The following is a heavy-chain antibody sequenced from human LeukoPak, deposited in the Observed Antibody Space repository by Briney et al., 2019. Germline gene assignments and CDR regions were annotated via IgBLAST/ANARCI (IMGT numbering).Heavy chain of an antibody. CDR2: IYYSGST. CDR3: ARHSWAFGGVIVVYFDY. Sequence: SETLSLTCTVSGGSISSGGYYWSWIRQHPGKGLEWIGYIYYSGSTYYNPSLKSRVTISVDTSKNQFSLKLSAVTAADTAVYYCARHSWAFGGVIVVYFDYWGQGTLVTVSS. D-gene: IGHD3-16*02. J-gene: IGHJ4*02. CDR1: GGSISSGGYY. V-gene: IGHV4-31*03.